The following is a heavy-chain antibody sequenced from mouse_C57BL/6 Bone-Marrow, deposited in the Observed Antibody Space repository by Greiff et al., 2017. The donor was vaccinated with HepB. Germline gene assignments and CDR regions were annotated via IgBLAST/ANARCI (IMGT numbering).Heavy chain of an antibody. CDR3: AREDTTVVVNWYFDV. V-gene: IGHV1-9*01. CDR2: ILPGSGST. CDR1: GYTFTGYW. Sequence: VQLQQSGAELMKPGASVKLSCKATGYTFTGYWIEWVKQRPGNGLEWIGEILPGSGSTNYNDKFKGKATFTADTASNTAYMQISSLTTEDSAIYYCAREDTTVVVNWYFDVWGTGTTVTVSS. D-gene: IGHD1-1*01. J-gene: IGHJ1*03.